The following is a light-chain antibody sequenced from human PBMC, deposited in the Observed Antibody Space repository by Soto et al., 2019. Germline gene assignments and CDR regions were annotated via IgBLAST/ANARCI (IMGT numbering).Light chain of an antibody. CDR3: TSWTTSTTMI. V-gene: IGLV2-14*03. Sequence: QSALTQPASVSGSPGQSITISCTGTSSDIGAYNFVSWYQQHPGKAPKLMLYDVNIRPSGVSTRFSGSKSGNTASLTISVLQAEDEADYYCTSWTTSTTMIFGGGTKLTVL. CDR2: DVN. CDR1: SSDIGAYNF. J-gene: IGLJ2*01.